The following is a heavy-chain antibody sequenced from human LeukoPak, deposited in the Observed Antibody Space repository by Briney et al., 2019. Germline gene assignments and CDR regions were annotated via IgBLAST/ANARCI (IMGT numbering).Heavy chain of an antibody. J-gene: IGHJ2*01. CDR1: GYSISSGFY. CDR2: IFHSGST. Sequence: SETMSLTCSVSGYSISSGFYWGWIRQPTGKGLGWIGSIFHSGSTYYNPSLKSRVTISVDSSKNQFSLKLSSVTAADTAVYYCVRDSPYSSGWYRFFDLWGRGTLVTVTS. V-gene: IGHV4-38-2*02. CDR3: VRDSPYSSGWYRFFDL. D-gene: IGHD6-19*01.